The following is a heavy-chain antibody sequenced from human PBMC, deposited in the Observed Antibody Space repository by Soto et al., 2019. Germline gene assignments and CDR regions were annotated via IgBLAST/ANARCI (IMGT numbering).Heavy chain of an antibody. CDR1: GFTFSSYS. D-gene: IGHD3-10*01. Sequence: GGSLRLSCAASGFTFSSYSMNWVRQAPGKGLEWVSSISSSSSYIYYADSVKGRFTISRDNAKNSLYLQMNSLRAEDTAVYYCARDAVPGFGELLHHYYYYGMDVWSQGTTVTVSS. V-gene: IGHV3-21*01. CDR2: ISSSSSYI. J-gene: IGHJ6*02. CDR3: ARDAVPGFGELLHHYYYYGMDV.